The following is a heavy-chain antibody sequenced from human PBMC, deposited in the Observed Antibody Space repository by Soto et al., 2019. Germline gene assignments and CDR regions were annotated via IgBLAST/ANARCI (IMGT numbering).Heavy chain of an antibody. V-gene: IGHV3-21*01. D-gene: IGHD2-2*01. CDR1: GFAFSTYS. CDR2: ISSSSSSI. CDR3: ARALGMYQLTYSYYGMDV. Sequence: VGSLRLSCAASGFAFSTYSMNWVRQAPGKGLEWLSSISSSSSSIYYADSVKGRFTISRDNSKNTLYLQMTSLRAEDTAVYYCARALGMYQLTYSYYGMDVWGQGTTVTVSS. J-gene: IGHJ6*02.